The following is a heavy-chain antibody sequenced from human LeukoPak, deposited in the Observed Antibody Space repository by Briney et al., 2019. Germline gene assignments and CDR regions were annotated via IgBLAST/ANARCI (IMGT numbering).Heavy chain of an antibody. Sequence: SQTLSLTCAISGDSVSTNSGTWDWIRQSPLSGLEWLGWTYYRSKGFDDYAVAVKSRITNNPDTSKNQFSLQLNSVTPEDTAVYYCAKTKSGTGGFDYWGQGTLVTVSS. CDR1: GDSVSTNSGT. CDR3: AKTKSGTGGFDY. D-gene: IGHD7-27*01. V-gene: IGHV6-1*01. J-gene: IGHJ4*02. CDR2: TYYRSKGFD.